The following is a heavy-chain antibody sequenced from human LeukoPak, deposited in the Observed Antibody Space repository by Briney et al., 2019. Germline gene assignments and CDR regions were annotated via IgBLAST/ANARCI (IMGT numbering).Heavy chain of an antibody. D-gene: IGHD3-9*01. V-gene: IGHV4-4*07. CDR3: ARETYDILTGRYYFDY. CDR1: GGSISSYY. CDR2: IYTSGST. J-gene: IGHJ4*02. Sequence: SGTLSLTCTVSGGSISSYYWSWIRQPAGKGLEWIGRIYTSGSTNYNPSLKSRVTMSVDTSKNQFSLKLSSVTAADTAVYYCARETYDILTGRYYFDYWGQGTLVTVSS.